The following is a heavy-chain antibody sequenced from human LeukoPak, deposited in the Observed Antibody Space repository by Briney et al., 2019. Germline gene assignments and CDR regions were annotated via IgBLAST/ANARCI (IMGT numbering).Heavy chain of an antibody. CDR3: ARGGRGVRGVQYYYYYGMDV. V-gene: IGHV4-59*12. D-gene: IGHD3-10*01. CDR1: GDSIRSYY. Sequence: PSETLSLTCTVSGDSIRSYYWSWIRQPPGKGLEWIGDIYYSGSTKYNPSPKSRVTMSVDTSKNQFSLKLSSVTAADTAVYYCARGGRGVRGVQYYYYYGMDVWGQGTTVTVSS. CDR2: IYYSGST. J-gene: IGHJ6*02.